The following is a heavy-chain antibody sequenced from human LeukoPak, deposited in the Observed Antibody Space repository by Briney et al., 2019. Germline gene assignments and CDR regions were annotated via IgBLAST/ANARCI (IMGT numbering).Heavy chain of an antibody. CDR3: ARGLGYCSSTSCYWES. V-gene: IGHV3-20*04. J-gene: IGHJ5*02. CDR2: INWNGGST. Sequence: GGSLRLSCAASGFTFDDSGMSWVRQAPGKGLEWVSGINWNGGSTGYADSVKGLFTISRDNAKNSLYLQMNSLRAEDTALYYCARGLGYCSSTSCYWESWGQGTLVTVSS. CDR1: GFTFDDSG. D-gene: IGHD2-2*01.